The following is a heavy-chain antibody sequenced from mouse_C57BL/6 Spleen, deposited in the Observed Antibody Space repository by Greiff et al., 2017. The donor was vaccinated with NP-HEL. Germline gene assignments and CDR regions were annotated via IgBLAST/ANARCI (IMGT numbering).Heavy chain of an antibody. J-gene: IGHJ4*01. V-gene: IGHV1-80*01. CDR3: ARVGGSSSYAMDY. D-gene: IGHD1-1*01. CDR1: GYAFSSYW. Sequence: VKLMESGAELVKPGASVKISCKASGYAFSSYWMNWVKQRPGKGLEWIGQIYPGDGDTNYNGKFKGKATLTADKSSSTAYMQLSSLTSEDSAVYFCARVGGSSSYAMDYWGQGTSVTVSS. CDR2: IYPGDGDT.